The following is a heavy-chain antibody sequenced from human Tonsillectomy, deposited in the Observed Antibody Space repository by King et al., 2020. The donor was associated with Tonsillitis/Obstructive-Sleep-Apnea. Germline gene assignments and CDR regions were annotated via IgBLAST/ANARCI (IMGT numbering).Heavy chain of an antibody. CDR1: GGSISSYS. V-gene: IGHV4-59*01. CDR2: IYYSGST. D-gene: IGHD2-8*01. CDR3: ARDMVLEAGGDAFDI. Sequence: QLQESGPGLVKPSETLSLTCTVSGGSISSYSWSWIRQPPGKGLEWIGYIYYSGSTNYNPSLQSRVTISVDTSKNQFSLKLSSVTAADTAVYYCARDMVLEAGGDAFDIWGQGTMVTVSS. J-gene: IGHJ3*02.